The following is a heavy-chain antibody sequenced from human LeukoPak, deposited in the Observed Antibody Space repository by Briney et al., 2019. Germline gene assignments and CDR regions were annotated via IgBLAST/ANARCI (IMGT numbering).Heavy chain of an antibody. Sequence: NPSETLSLTCTVSGGSISSSSYYWGWIRQPPGKGLEWIGSIYYSGSTYYNPSLKSRVTISVDTSKNQFSLKLSPVTAADTAVYYCARNPTVTTRANYYYYYGMDVWGQGTTVTVSS. V-gene: IGHV4-39*01. J-gene: IGHJ6*02. CDR2: IYYSGST. D-gene: IGHD4-11*01. CDR3: ARNPTVTTRANYYYYYGMDV. CDR1: GGSISSSSYY.